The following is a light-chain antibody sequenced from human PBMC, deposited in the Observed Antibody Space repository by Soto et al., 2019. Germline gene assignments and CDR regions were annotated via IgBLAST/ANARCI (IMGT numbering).Light chain of an antibody. J-gene: IGLJ2*01. CDR1: SSDVGGYKY. Sequence: QSVLTQPASVSGSPGQSITISCTGTSSDVGGYKYVSWYQQHPGKAPKLIIYEDTNRPSGVSNRFSGSNSGNTASLSISGRHAEDEADYYCGSYASDNICVVFGGGTKGTVL. CDR3: GSYASDNICVV. CDR2: EDT. V-gene: IGLV2-14*01.